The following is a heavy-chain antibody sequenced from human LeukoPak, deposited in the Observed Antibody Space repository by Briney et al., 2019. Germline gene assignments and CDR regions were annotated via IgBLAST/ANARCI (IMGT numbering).Heavy chain of an antibody. Sequence: ASVKASCKASGYTFTGYYMHWVRQAPGQGLEWMGWINPNSGGTNYAQKFQGRVTMTRDTSISTAYMELSRLRSDDTAVYYCARAHSSSWHYDYWGQGTLVTVSS. D-gene: IGHD6-13*01. V-gene: IGHV1-2*02. CDR1: GYTFTGYY. CDR2: INPNSGGT. J-gene: IGHJ4*02. CDR3: ARAHSSSWHYDY.